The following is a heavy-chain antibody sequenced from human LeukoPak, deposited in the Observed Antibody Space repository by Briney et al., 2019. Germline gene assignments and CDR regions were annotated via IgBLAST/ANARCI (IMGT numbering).Heavy chain of an antibody. D-gene: IGHD5-18*01. CDR2: ISSSSSYI. J-gene: IGHJ3*02. V-gene: IGHV3-21*01. CDR1: RFTLSSYS. Sequence: GGSLRLSCAASRFTLSSYSMNWVRQAPGKGLEWVSSISSSSSYIYYADSVKGRFTISRDNAKNSLYLQMNSLRAEDTAVYYCASGVQLWLTDAFDIWGQGTMVTVSS. CDR3: ASGVQLWLTDAFDI.